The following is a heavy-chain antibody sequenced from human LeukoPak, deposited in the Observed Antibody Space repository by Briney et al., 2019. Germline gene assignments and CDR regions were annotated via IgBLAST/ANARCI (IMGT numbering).Heavy chain of an antibody. D-gene: IGHD4-11*01. CDR3: ARAPWAYGNYVHAFDI. Sequence: SETLSLICTVSGDSISSSSYYWGWIRQPPGEGLEWIGNIYYSGSTYYNPSLKSRVSISIDTSNNDLSLKVTSVTAADTAGYYCARAPWAYGNYVHAFDIWGQGTMVTVSS. V-gene: IGHV4-39*07. CDR2: IYYSGST. J-gene: IGHJ3*02. CDR1: GDSISSSSYY.